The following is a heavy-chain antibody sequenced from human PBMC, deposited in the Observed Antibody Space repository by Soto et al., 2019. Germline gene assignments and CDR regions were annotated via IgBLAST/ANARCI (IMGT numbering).Heavy chain of an antibody. J-gene: IGHJ4*02. D-gene: IGHD3-10*01. CDR3: AKDSGTPPLDY. CDR1: GFTFSSYG. CDR2: ISYDGSNK. V-gene: IGHV3-30*18. Sequence: GGSLRLSCAASGFTFSSYGMHWVRQAPGKGLEWVAVISYDGSNKYYADSVKGRFTISRDNSKNTLYLQMNSLRAEDTAVYYCAKDSGTPPLDYWGQGTLVTVSS.